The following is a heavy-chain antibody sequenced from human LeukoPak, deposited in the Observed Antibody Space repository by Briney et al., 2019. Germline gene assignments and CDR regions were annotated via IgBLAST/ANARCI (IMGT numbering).Heavy chain of an antibody. J-gene: IGHJ4*02. CDR1: GGSISSYY. Sequence: SETLSLTCTVSGGSISSYYWSWIRQPPGKGLEWIGYIYYSGSTNYNPSLKSRVTISVVTSKNQFSLKLSSVTAADTAVYYCARGGYGPFDYWGQGTLVTVSS. CDR3: ARGGYGPFDY. CDR2: IYYSGST. D-gene: IGHD5-18*01. V-gene: IGHV4-59*01.